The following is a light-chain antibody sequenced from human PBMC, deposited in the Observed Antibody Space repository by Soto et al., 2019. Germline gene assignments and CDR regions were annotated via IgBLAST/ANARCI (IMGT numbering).Light chain of an antibody. CDR2: EVS. J-gene: IGKJ4*01. Sequence: DIVMTHSPRSRPVTPGGPASISFRSSQSLLGSDGKTYLSWYLQKPGHPPQLLIFEVSNHFSGVSDRFSGSGSGTDFTLKISRVEAEDVGVYYCMQSVQFPRTFGGGNKVDIK. CDR3: MQSVQFPRT. CDR1: QSLLGSDGKTY. V-gene: IGKV2D-29*01.